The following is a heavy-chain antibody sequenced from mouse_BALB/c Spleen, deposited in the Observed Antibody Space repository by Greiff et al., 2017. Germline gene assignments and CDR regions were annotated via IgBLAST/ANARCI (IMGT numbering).Heavy chain of an antibody. CDR3: ARERERNYYGSSTFAY. D-gene: IGHD1-1*01. J-gene: IGHJ3*01. Sequence: VQLQQSGPGLVAPSQSLSITCTVSGFSLTGYGVNWVRQPPGKGLEWLGMIWGDGSTDYNSALKSRLSISKDNSKSQVFLKMNSLQTDDTARYYCARERERNYYGSSTFAYWGQGTLVTVSA. CDR2: IWGDGST. V-gene: IGHV2-6-7*01. CDR1: GFSLTGYG.